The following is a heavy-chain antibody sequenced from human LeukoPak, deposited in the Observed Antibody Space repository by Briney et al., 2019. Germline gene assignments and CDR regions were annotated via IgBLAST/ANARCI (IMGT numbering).Heavy chain of an antibody. D-gene: IGHD3-22*01. V-gene: IGHV3-23*01. Sequence: GGSLRLSCAASGFTFSSYVMSWVRQAPGKGLEWVSAISGSGGSTYYADSVKGRFTISRDNSKNTLYLQMNSLRAEDTAVYYCAKDQGNYDSSGYYKYWGQGTLVTVSS. CDR2: ISGSGGST. CDR1: GFTFSSYV. J-gene: IGHJ4*02. CDR3: AKDQGNYDSSGYYKY.